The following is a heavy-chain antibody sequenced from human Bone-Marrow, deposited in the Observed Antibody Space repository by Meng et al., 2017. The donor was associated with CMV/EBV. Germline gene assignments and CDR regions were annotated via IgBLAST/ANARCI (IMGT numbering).Heavy chain of an antibody. CDR3: ARGSLRIAARRREGGAFDI. CDR1: GGSFSGYY. J-gene: IGHJ3*02. CDR2: INHSGST. Sequence: SETLSLTCAVYGGSFSGYYWSWIRQPPGKGLEWIGEINHSGSTNYNPSLKSRVTISVDTSKNQFSLKLSSVTAADKAVYYCARGSLRIAARRREGGAFDIWGQGTMVAVSS. D-gene: IGHD6-6*01. V-gene: IGHV4-34*01.